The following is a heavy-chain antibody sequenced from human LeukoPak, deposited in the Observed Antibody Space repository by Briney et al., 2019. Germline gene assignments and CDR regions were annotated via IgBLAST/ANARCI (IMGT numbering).Heavy chain of an antibody. J-gene: IGHJ4*02. V-gene: IGHV1-2*02. Sequence: EASVKVSCKAAGYTFTGYYMHWVRQAPGQGLELMGWINPNSGDTNYAQKFEGRVTMTRDTSISTAYMELSRLRSDDTAVYYCARDGFYDSSGYHIIDYWGRGTLVTVSS. CDR3: ARDGFYDSSGYHIIDY. CDR2: INPNSGDT. CDR1: GYTFTGYY. D-gene: IGHD3-22*01.